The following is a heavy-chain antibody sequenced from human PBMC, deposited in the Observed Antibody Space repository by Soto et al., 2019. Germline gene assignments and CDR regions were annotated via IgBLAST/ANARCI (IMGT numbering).Heavy chain of an antibody. CDR1: GFTFSSYA. CDR2: ISYDGSNK. J-gene: IGHJ4*02. Sequence: QVQLVESGGGVVQPGRSLRLSCAASGFTFSSYAMHWVRQAPGKGLEWVAVISYDGSNKYYADSEQGRFTISRDNSKNTLYLQMNSLRAEDTAVYYCARGVSVSYPVNDYWGQGTLVTVSS. V-gene: IGHV3-30-3*01. CDR3: ARGVSVSYPVNDY. D-gene: IGHD1-26*01.